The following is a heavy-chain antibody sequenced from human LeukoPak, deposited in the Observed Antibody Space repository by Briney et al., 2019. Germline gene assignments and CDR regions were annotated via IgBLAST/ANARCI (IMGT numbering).Heavy chain of an antibody. J-gene: IGHJ4*02. D-gene: IGHD3-10*01. CDR1: GGSISSSSYY. Sequence: PSETLSLTCTVSGGSISSSSYYWGWIRQPPGKGLQWIGSIYYSGSTYYNPSLKSRVTISEDTSKNQFSLKLSSVTAADTAVYYCARSYGSGSSAGYWGQGTLVTVSS. CDR3: ARSYGSGSSAGY. CDR2: IYYSGST. V-gene: IGHV4-39*01.